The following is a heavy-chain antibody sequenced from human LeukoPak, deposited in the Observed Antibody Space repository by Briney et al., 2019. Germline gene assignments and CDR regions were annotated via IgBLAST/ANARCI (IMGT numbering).Heavy chain of an antibody. D-gene: IGHD3-22*01. Sequence: SVKVSCKASGGTFSSYAISWVRQAPGQGLEWMGGIIPIFGTASYAQKFQGSVTITTDESTSTAYMELSSLRSEDTAVYYCARANEDYYDSSGYSSWFDPWGQGTLVTVSS. J-gene: IGHJ5*02. CDR1: GGTFSSYA. V-gene: IGHV1-69*05. CDR2: IIPIFGTA. CDR3: ARANEDYYDSSGYSSWFDP.